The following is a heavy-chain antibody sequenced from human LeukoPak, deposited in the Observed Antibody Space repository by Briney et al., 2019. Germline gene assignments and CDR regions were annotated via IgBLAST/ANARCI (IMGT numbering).Heavy chain of an antibody. V-gene: IGHV3-7*01. CDR1: RFTFSSYW. CDR3: AELGITMIGGV. CDR2: IKQDGREK. Sequence: HAGGSLRLSCAASRFTFSSYWMSWVRQAPGKGLEWVANIKQDGREKYYVDSVKGRLTITRDNSKNTLYLQMNSLRAEDTAVYYCAELGITMIGGVWGKGTTVTISS. D-gene: IGHD3-10*02. J-gene: IGHJ6*04.